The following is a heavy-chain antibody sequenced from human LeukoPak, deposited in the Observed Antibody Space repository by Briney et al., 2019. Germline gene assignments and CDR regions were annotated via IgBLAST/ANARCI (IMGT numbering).Heavy chain of an antibody. J-gene: IGHJ3*02. D-gene: IGHD6-13*01. CDR3: ARHSAHSSTNDAFDI. CDR1: GGSISSSSHY. CDR2: MYHSGST. Sequence: SETLSLTCTVSGGSISSSSHYWSWIRQPRGKGLEWIGYMYHSGSTNYNPSLKSRVTISVDTSKNQFSLKLSSVTAADTAVYYCARHSAHSSTNDAFDIWGQGTMVTVSS. V-gene: IGHV4-61*01.